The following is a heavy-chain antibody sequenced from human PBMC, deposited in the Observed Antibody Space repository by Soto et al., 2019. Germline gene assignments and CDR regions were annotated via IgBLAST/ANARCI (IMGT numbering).Heavy chain of an antibody. V-gene: IGHV3-30-3*02. D-gene: IGHD6-19*01. CDR2: ISFDGASK. CDR3: AARGYSSGTDFDY. J-gene: IGHJ4*02. CDR1: GFTFSNFP. Sequence: PGGSLRLSCAGSGFTFSNFPLHWVRQAPGKGLEWVAVISFDGASKYYADSVKGRFALSRDNSKNTVFLQMNSLRRDDTAIYYCAARGYSSGTDFDYWGQGTLVTV.